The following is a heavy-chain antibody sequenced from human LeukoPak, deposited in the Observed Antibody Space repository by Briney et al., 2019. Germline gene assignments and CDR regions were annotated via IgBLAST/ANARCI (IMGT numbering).Heavy chain of an antibody. CDR2: IYYSGST. D-gene: IGHD2-2*01. CDR3: ARDPRVGYQLNTGLYYFDY. V-gene: IGHV4-59*01. Sequence: PSEALSLTCTVSGGSISSYYWSWIRQPPGKGLEWIGYIYYSGSTNYNPSLKSRVTISVDTSKNQFSLKLSSVTAADTAVYYCARDPRVGYQLNTGLYYFDYWGQGTLVTVSS. CDR1: GGSISSYY. J-gene: IGHJ4*02.